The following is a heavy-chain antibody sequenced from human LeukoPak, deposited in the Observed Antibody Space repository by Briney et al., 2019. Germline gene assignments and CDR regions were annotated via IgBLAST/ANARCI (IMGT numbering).Heavy chain of an antibody. CDR2: IWYDGNNK. CDR3: ALVRGSRNGPLDP. D-gene: IGHD3-16*01. Sequence: GGSLRLSCAASGYTFSNYGMHWVRQAPGKGLEWVAIIWYDGNNKYYADSVKGRFTISRDNSKNTLYLQMNSLRAGDTAMYYCALVRGSRNGPLDPWGQGTLVIVSS. J-gene: IGHJ5*02. V-gene: IGHV3-33*01. CDR1: GYTFSNYG.